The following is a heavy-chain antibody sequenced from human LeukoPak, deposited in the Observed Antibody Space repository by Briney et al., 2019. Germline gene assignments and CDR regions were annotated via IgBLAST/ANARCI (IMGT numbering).Heavy chain of an antibody. V-gene: IGHV3-21*01. CDR3: ASTTSINYYYYGMDV. CDR1: GFTFSSYS. Sequence: TGGSLRLSCAASGFTFSSYSMNWVRQAPGKGLEWVSSISSSNSYIYYADSVKGRFTISRDNAKNSLYLQMNSLRAEDTAVYYCASTTSINYYYYGMDVWGQGTTVTVSS. J-gene: IGHJ6*02. CDR2: ISSSNSYI. D-gene: IGHD1-14*01.